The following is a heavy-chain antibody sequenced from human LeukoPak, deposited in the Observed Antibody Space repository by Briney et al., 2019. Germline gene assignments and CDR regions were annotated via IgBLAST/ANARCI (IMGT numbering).Heavy chain of an antibody. J-gene: IGHJ5*02. CDR1: GGSISSYY. Sequence: SETLSLTCTVSGGSISSYYWSWIRQPPGKGLEWIGEINHSGSTNYNPSLKSRVTISVDTSKNQFSLKLSSVTAADTAVYYCARGSGRWMVRGVIWFDPWGQGTLVTVSS. V-gene: IGHV4-34*01. D-gene: IGHD3-10*01. CDR2: INHSGST. CDR3: ARGSGRWMVRGVIWFDP.